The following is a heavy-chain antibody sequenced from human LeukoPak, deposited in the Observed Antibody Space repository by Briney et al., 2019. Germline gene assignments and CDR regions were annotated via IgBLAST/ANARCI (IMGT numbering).Heavy chain of an antibody. V-gene: IGHV3-30*01. D-gene: IGHD6-13*01. Sequence: GGSLRLSCAASGFTFNNYALHWVRQAPGKGLEWVAIISYDGSNKYYADSVKGRFTISRDNSKNTLYLQMNSLRAEDTAVYYCARDTGPYSSSWDYFDYWGQGTLVTVSS. J-gene: IGHJ4*02. CDR2: ISYDGSNK. CDR1: GFTFNNYA. CDR3: ARDTGPYSSSWDYFDY.